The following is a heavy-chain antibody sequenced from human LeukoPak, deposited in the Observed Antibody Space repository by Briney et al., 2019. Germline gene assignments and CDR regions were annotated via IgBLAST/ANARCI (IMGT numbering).Heavy chain of an antibody. J-gene: IGHJ4*02. CDR2: INPSGGST. D-gene: IGHD5-12*01. CDR1: GYTFTSYY. Sequence: ASVKVSCKASGYTFTSYYIHWMRQAPGQGLEWMGIINPSGGSTSYAQKFQGRVTMTRDTSTSTVYMDLSSLRSEDTAVYYCARVLDSGLDYWGQGTLVTVSS. CDR3: ARVLDSGLDY. V-gene: IGHV1-46*01.